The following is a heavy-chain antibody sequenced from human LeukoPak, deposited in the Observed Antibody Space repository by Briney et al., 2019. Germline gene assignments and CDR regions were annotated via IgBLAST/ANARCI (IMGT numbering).Heavy chain of an antibody. D-gene: IGHD3-3*01. J-gene: IGHJ4*02. CDR2: IRPDGNYK. CDR3: AKAGGYYDFWSGYDPTLYYFDY. Sequence: PGGSLRLSCAASGFTFSSYGMHWVRQAPGKGLEWVAFIRPDGNYKYYADSVKGRFTISRDNSKGTVSLQMNSLRPEDTAVYYCAKAGGYYDFWSGYDPTLYYFDYWGQGTLVTVSS. V-gene: IGHV3-30*02. CDR1: GFTFSSYG.